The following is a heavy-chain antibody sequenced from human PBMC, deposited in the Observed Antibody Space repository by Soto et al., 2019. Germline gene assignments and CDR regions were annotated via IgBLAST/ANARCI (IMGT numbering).Heavy chain of an antibody. CDR3: ARDATYCLDC. CDR1: GFTFSGYW. V-gene: IGHV3-7*03. D-gene: IGHD2-15*01. J-gene: IGHJ4*02. CDR2: INQGGGEK. Sequence: EVQLVESGGGLVQPGGSLRLSCAASGFTFSGYWMAWVRQAPGKGLEWVANINQGGGEKYHVDSVKGRFTIFRDNAENSLYLQMNGLRAEDTAVYYCARDATYCLDCWGRGTLVTVSS.